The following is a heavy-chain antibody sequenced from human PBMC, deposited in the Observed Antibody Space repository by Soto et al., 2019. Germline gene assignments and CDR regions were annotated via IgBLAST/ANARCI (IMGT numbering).Heavy chain of an antibody. CDR2: ISYDGSNK. D-gene: IGHD3-3*01. CDR1: GFTFSSYG. Sequence: GGSLRLSCAASGFTFSSYGMHWVRQAPGKGLEWVAVISYDGSNKYYADSVKGRFTISRDNSKNTLYLQMNSLRAEDTAVYYCASQGITIFGVGKNWFDPWGQGTLVTVSS. CDR3: ASQGITIFGVGKNWFDP. V-gene: IGHV3-30*03. J-gene: IGHJ5*02.